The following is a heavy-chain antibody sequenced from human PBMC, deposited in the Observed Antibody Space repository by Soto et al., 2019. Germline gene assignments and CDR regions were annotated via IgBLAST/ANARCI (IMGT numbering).Heavy chain of an antibody. CDR2: IKSKTDGGTT. V-gene: IGHV3-15*01. CDR1: GFTFSNAW. J-gene: IGHJ6*03. D-gene: IGHD2-21*01. Sequence: GGSLRLSCAASGFTFSNAWMSWVRQAPGKGLEWVGRIKSKTDGGTTDYAAPVKGRFTISRDDSKNTLYLQMNSLKTEDTAVYYCTYSDYYYYYMDVWGKGTTVTVSS. CDR3: TYSDYYYYYMDV.